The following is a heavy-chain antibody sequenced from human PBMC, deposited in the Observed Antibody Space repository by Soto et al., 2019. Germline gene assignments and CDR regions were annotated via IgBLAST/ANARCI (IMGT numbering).Heavy chain of an antibody. J-gene: IGHJ5*02. V-gene: IGHV4-4*07. CDR3: ARGQRFSDWFHX. CDR1: GGSMSSYY. CDR2: VYSSGGT. Sequence: SETLSLTFTVSGGSMSSYYWTWIRQPAGKGLEWIWRVYSSGGTHYNPSLKSRVNISLDTSKNQFSLRLISVTDADTAVYYCARGQRFSDWFHXWGQGTLVTVSX. D-gene: IGHD3-3*01.